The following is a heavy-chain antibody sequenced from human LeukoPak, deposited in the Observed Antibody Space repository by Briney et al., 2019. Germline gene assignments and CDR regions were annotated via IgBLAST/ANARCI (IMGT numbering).Heavy chain of an antibody. V-gene: IGHV3-23*01. CDR2: ISGSGGST. Sequence: GGSLRLSCAASGFTFSSYGMSWVRQAPGKGLEWVSAISGSGGSTYYADSVKGRFTISRDNSKNTLYLQMNSLRAEDTAVYYCAKRAGDIVVVPAAIDYYYYYMDVWGKGTTVTISS. CDR1: GFTFSSYG. D-gene: IGHD2-2*02. J-gene: IGHJ6*03. CDR3: AKRAGDIVVVPAAIDYYYYYMDV.